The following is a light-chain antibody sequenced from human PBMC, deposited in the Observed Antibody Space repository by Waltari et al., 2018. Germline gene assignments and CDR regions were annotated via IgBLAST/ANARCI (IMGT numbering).Light chain of an antibody. J-gene: IGLJ3*02. Sequence: QSVLTQPPSASGTPGQRVTISCSGSGSNIGSNTVNWYQQLPGTAPKLLIYSNSQRPSGVPGRFSGSKSGTSASLAISGLQSEDEADYYCAAWDDSLNGPDWVFGGGTKLTVL. V-gene: IGLV1-44*01. CDR3: AAWDDSLNGPDWV. CDR1: GSNIGSNT. CDR2: SNS.